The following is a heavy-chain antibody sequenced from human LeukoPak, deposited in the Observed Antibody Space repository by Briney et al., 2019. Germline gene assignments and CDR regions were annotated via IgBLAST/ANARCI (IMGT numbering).Heavy chain of an antibody. CDR2: IKQDGSEK. Sequence: GGSLRLSCAASGFTFSSSWMSWVRQAPGKGLEWVANIKQDGSEKYYVDSLKGRFTISRDNAKNSLYLQMNSLRAEDTAVYFCARDWQAAFDIWGQGTMVTVSS. CDR3: ARDWQAAFDI. V-gene: IGHV3-7*03. CDR1: GFTFSSSW. J-gene: IGHJ3*02.